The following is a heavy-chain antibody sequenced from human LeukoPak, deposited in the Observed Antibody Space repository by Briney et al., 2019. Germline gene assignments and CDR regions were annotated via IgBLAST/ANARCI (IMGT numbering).Heavy chain of an antibody. CDR2: MSYDGSNK. D-gene: IGHD6-19*01. Sequence: GGSLTLSCPASGFXFSDYAIHWVRQAPGKGLEWVAVMSYDGSNKYFADSVKGRFTISRDNSKNTLYVQMNSLRVEDTAVYYCARDYQWLRAMDVWGQGTTVTVSS. CDR1: GFXFSDYA. CDR3: ARDYQWLRAMDV. V-gene: IGHV3-30-3*01. J-gene: IGHJ6*02.